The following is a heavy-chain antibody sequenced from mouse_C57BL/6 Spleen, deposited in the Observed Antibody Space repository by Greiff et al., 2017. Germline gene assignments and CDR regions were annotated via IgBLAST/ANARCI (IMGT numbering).Heavy chain of an antibody. Sequence: VKLMESGPGLVQPSQILSITCTVSGFSLTSYGVHWVRQSPGKGLEWLGVIWSGGSTDYNAAFISRLSISKDNSKSQVFFKMNSLQADDTAIYYCARNYGSSSYAMDYWGQGTSVTVSS. CDR2: IWSGGST. V-gene: IGHV2-2*01. CDR3: ARNYGSSSYAMDY. CDR1: GFSLTSYG. J-gene: IGHJ4*01. D-gene: IGHD1-1*01.